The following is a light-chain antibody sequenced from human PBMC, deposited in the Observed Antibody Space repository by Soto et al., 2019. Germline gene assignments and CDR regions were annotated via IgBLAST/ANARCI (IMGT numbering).Light chain of an antibody. CDR3: QQYNANWT. J-gene: IGKJ1*01. V-gene: IGKV1-5*03. Sequence: DTQMTQSPSTLSASVGDRVTITCRASPSISSWLAWYQQQPGTAPKLLIYKASTLQSGVPSRFSGSGAGTEFTLTISSLQPDDYATYYCQQYNANWTFGQGTKVEIK. CDR1: PSISSW. CDR2: KAS.